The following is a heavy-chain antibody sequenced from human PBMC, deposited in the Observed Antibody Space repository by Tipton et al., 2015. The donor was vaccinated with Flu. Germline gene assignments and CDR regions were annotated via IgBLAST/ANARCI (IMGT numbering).Heavy chain of an antibody. D-gene: IGHD3-22*01. CDR3: ARALSGYYFYAFDI. J-gene: IGHJ3*02. Sequence: TLSLTCTVSGYSISSGYYWGWIRQPPGKGLEWIGSIYHSGSTYYNPSRKSRVTISVDTSKNQFSLKLSSVTAADTAVYYCARALSGYYFYAFDIWGQGTMVTVSS. V-gene: IGHV4-38-2*02. CDR1: GYSISSGYY. CDR2: IYHSGST.